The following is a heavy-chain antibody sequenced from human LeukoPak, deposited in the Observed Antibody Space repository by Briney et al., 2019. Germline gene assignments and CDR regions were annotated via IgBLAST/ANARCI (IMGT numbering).Heavy chain of an antibody. Sequence: GGSLRLSCAASGFTFSSYSMNWVRQAPGKGLEWVSAISGSGGSTYYADSVKGRFTISRDNSKNTLYLQMNSLRAEDTAVYYCAKQFWYSSSWYEPWGQGTLVTVSS. J-gene: IGHJ5*02. CDR1: GFTFSSYS. CDR3: AKQFWYSSSWYEP. V-gene: IGHV3-23*01. D-gene: IGHD6-13*01. CDR2: ISGSGGST.